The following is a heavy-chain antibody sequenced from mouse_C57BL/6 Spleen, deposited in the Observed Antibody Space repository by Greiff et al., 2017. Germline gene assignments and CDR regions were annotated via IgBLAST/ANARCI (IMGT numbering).Heavy chain of an antibody. CDR3: ARNYDGYFYYAIDY. J-gene: IGHJ4*01. D-gene: IGHD2-3*01. CDR2: IWSGGST. V-gene: IGHV2-2*01. Sequence: QVQLQQSGPGLVQPSQRLSITCTVSGFSLTSYGVHWVRQSPGKGLEWLGVIWSGGSTDYNAAFISRLGISKDNTKSQVFFKMNSLQADDTAIYYWARNYDGYFYYAIDYWGQGTSVTVSS. CDR1: GFSLTSYG.